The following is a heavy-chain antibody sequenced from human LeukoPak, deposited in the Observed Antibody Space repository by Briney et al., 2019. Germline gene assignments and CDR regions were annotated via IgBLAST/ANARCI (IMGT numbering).Heavy chain of an antibody. CDR1: GYTLTELS. D-gene: IGHD5-18*01. CDR2: FDPEDGET. J-gene: IGHJ3*02. Sequence: PLASVTVSCKVSGYTLTELSMHWVRQAPGKGLEWMGGFDPEDGETIYAQKFQGRVTMTEDTSTDTAYMELSSLRSEDTAVYYCATVVSSSYGRVGAFDIWGQGTMVTVSS. V-gene: IGHV1-24*01. CDR3: ATVVSSSYGRVGAFDI.